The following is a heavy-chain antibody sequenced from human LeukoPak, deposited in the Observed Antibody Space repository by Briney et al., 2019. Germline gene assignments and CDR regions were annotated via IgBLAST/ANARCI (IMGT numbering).Heavy chain of an antibody. D-gene: IGHD3-9*01. J-gene: IGHJ4*01. CDR3: AKGIHARYFD. CDR2: VSGSGGST. CDR1: GFTFSTFA. Sequence: GGSLRLSCAASGFTFSTFAMSWVRQAPGQGLEWVSTVSGSGGSTYYADSVKGRFTISRDNSNNTLYLQMNSLKAEDTALYYCAKGIHARYFDWGHGTLVTVSS. V-gene: IGHV3-23*01.